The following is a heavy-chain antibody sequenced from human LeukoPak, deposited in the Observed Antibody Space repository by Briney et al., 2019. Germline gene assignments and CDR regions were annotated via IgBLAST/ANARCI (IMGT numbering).Heavy chain of an antibody. J-gene: IGHJ5*02. V-gene: IGHV3-66*01. CDR1: GFTFSSYG. D-gene: IGHD6-19*01. Sequence: GGSLRLSCAASGFTFSSYGMSWVRQAPGKGLEWVSVIYSGGSTYYADSVKGRFTISRDNSKNTLYLQMNSLRAEDTAVYYCARALAVADYNWFDPWGQGTLVTVSS. CDR3: ARALAVADYNWFDP. CDR2: IYSGGST.